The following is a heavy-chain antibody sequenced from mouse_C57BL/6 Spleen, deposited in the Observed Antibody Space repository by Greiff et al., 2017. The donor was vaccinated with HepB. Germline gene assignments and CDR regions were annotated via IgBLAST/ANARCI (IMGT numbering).Heavy chain of an antibody. D-gene: IGHD1-1*01. CDR1: GYTFTSYW. CDR3: TRSGTAVDIDG. CDR2: IYPGNSDT. J-gene: IGHJ2*01. Sequence: VQLQQSGTVLARPGASVKMSCKTSGYTFTSYWMHWVKQRPGQGLEWIGAIYPGNSDTSYNQKFKGKAKLTAVTSASTAYMELSSLTDEDSAVYYCTRSGTAVDIDGWGPGTTLTVSS. V-gene: IGHV1-5*01.